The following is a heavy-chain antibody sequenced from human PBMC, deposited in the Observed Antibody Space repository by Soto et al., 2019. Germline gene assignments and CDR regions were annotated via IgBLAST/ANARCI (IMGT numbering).Heavy chain of an antibody. CDR3: ARGTTVTTYDWFDP. V-gene: IGHV4-31*03. J-gene: IGHJ5*02. D-gene: IGHD4-17*01. Sequence: QVQLQESGPGLVKPSQTLSLTCTVSGGSISSGGYYWSWIRQHPGKGLEWIGYIYYSGSTYYNPSLKSRVTISVNTSKNQFTLKLSSVTAADTAVYYCARGTTVTTYDWFDPWGQGTLVTVSS. CDR1: GGSISSGGYY. CDR2: IYYSGST.